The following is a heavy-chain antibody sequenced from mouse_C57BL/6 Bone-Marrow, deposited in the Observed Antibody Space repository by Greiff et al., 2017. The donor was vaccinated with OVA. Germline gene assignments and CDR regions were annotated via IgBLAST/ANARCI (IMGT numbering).Heavy chain of an antibody. D-gene: IGHD1-1*01. J-gene: IGHJ2*01. CDR1: GYTFTSYW. Sequence: VQLQQPGAELVKPGASVKVSCKASGYTFTSYWMHWVKQRPGQGLEWIGRIHPSDSDTNYNQKFKDKATLTADKSSSTAYMQLSSLTYEDSAVYYCARGVLRSHYFDYWGQGTTLTVSS. V-gene: IGHV1-74*01. CDR2: IHPSDSDT. CDR3: ARGVLRSHYFDY.